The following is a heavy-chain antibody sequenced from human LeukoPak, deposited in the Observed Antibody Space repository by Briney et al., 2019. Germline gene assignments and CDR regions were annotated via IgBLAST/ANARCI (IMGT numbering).Heavy chain of an antibody. CDR3: ARDSARYSGSYYY. CDR1: GYTFTGYY. Sequence: GASVKVSCKASGYTFTGYYMHWVRQAPGQGLEWMGWINPNSGGTNYAQKFQGRVTMTRDTSISTAYMELSRLRSDDTAVYYCARDSARYSGSYYYWGQGTLVTVSS. J-gene: IGHJ4*02. V-gene: IGHV1-2*02. D-gene: IGHD1-26*01. CDR2: INPNSGGT.